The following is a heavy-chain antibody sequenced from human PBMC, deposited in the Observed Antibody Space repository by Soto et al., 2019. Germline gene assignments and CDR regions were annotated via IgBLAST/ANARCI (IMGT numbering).Heavy chain of an antibody. CDR1: GGSISSGGYY. CDR3: ARGGRLNWLFDY. Sequence: QVQLQESGPGLVKPSQTLSLTCTVSGGSISSGGYYWSWIRQHPGKGLEWIGYIYYSGSTYYNPSLKSRVTISVDTSKNQFSLKLSSVTAAVTAVYYCARGGRLNWLFDYWGQGTLVTVSS. J-gene: IGHJ4*02. V-gene: IGHV4-31*03. D-gene: IGHD1-1*01. CDR2: IYYSGST.